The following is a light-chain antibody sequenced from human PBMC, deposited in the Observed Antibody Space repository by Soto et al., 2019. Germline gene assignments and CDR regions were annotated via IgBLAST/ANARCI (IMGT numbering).Light chain of an antibody. V-gene: IGKV3-20*01. CDR2: GAS. Sequence: EIVLTQSPGNLSLSPGERATLSCRASQSVSSSYLAWYQQKPGQAPRLLIYGASSRGTGIPDRFSGSGSRTDLTLTISRLEPEDFAVYYCQQYGSSPPLTFGQGTKVEIK. J-gene: IGKJ1*01. CDR3: QQYGSSPPLT. CDR1: QSVSSSY.